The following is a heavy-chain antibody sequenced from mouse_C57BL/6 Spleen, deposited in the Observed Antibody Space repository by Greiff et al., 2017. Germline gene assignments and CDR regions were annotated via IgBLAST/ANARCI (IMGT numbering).Heavy chain of an antibody. D-gene: IGHD1-1*02. CDR1: GFTFSDYY. V-gene: IGHV5-16*01. CDR2: INYDGSST. Sequence: VKVVESEGGLVQPGSSMKLSCTASGFTFSDYYMAWVRQVPEKGLEWVANINYDGSSTYYLDSLKSRFIISRDKAKNILYLQMSSLKSEDTATYYCARLYGAMDYWGQGTSVTVSS. J-gene: IGHJ4*01. CDR3: ARLYGAMDY.